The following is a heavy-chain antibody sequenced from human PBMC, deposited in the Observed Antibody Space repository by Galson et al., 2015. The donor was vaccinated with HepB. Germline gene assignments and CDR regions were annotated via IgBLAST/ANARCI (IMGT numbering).Heavy chain of an antibody. V-gene: IGHV4-39*06. J-gene: IGHJ4*02. CDR3: ARAAGDSSTYANDY. Sequence: TLSLTCAVSGDSISSRNCWVWVRQPPEKGLEWIGSVYYTGNTYYKSSLKSRVTISADMSKNQFTLKVNSVTAADTAVYYCARAAGDSSTYANDYWGQGTLVTVSS. D-gene: IGHD2/OR15-2a*01. CDR2: VYYTGNT. CDR1: GDSISSRNC.